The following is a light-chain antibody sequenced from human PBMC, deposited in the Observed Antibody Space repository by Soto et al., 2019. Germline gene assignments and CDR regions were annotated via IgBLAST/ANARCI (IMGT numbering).Light chain of an antibody. V-gene: IGLV1-44*01. CDR3: AAWDDSLNAVV. Sequence: QSVLTQPPSVSATPGHKVSISCSGSTSNLGGNTVNWYQQLPGTAPKLLIYTNNQRPSGVPDRFSGSKSGTSASLAISGLRSEDEADFYCAAWDDSLNAVVFGGGTKLTVL. J-gene: IGLJ2*01. CDR1: TSNLGGNT. CDR2: TNN.